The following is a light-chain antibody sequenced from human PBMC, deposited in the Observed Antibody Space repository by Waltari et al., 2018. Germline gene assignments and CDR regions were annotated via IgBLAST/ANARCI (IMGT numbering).Light chain of an antibody. CDR2: SNN. CDR1: SSNIGSNL. V-gene: IGLV1-44*01. CDR3: AAWDDILKGHV. J-gene: IGLJ1*01. Sequence: QSVLTQPPSASGTPGQRVIISCSGSSSNIGSNLVNWYQQLPGTAPKLLIYSNNQRPSGVPDRFAGSKSGTSVSRAISGLQSEDEADYYCAAWDDILKGHVFGSGTKVAVL.